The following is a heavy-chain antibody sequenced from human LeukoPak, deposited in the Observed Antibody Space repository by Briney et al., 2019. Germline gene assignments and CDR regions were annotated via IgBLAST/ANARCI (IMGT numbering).Heavy chain of an antibody. D-gene: IGHD3-22*01. CDR1: GFNFRYFW. V-gene: IGHV3-7*01. Sequence: PGGSLRLSCLGSGFNFRYFWMSWVRQAPGKGLEWVANIKQDGSEKYYVDSVKGRFTISRDNAKNSLYLQMNSLRAEDTAVYYCARVEASRNYYDSSGYPTGGFDPWGQGTLVTVSS. J-gene: IGHJ5*02. CDR3: ARVEASRNYYDSSGYPTGGFDP. CDR2: IKQDGSEK.